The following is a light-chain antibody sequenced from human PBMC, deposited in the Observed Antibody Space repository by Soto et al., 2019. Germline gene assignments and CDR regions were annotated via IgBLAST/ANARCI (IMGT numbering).Light chain of an antibody. V-gene: IGKV3-15*01. CDR1: QSVSRN. CDR3: QQYNNWPPLT. CDR2: GAS. Sequence: EIVMTQSPATLSVSPGERATLSCRASQSVSRNLAWYQQKPGQAPRLLIYGASTRATGIPARFSGSGSGTEFTLTISSLQSEDFAVYYCQQYNNWPPLTFGQGTRLAIK. J-gene: IGKJ5*01.